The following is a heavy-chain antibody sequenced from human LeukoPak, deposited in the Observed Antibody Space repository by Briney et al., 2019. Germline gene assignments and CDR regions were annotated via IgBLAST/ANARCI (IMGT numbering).Heavy chain of an antibody. D-gene: IGHD3-9*01. CDR1: GFTFSGYS. J-gene: IGHJ6*03. Sequence: GGSLRLSCVASGFTFSGYSMNWVRQAPGKGLEWVSLITTTSSYIYYADSVKGRFTISRDNAKNSLYLQMSSLRAEDTAVYYCARVLTGYSYYYSYYMDVWGKGTTVTVSS. V-gene: IGHV3-21*01. CDR3: ARVLTGYSYYYSYYMDV. CDR2: ITTTSSYI.